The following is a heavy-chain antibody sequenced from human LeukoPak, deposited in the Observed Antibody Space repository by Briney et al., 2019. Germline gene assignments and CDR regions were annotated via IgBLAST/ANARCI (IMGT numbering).Heavy chain of an antibody. CDR2: IRSKAYGGTT. D-gene: IGHD3-16*01. Sequence: GGSLRLSCAASRFTVSDKYMSWVRQAPGKGLEWVGFIRSKAYGGTTEYAASVKGRFTISRDDSKSIAYLQMNSLKTEDTAVYYCTREGVKGALPFDYWGQGTLVTVSS. CDR3: TREGVKGALPFDY. J-gene: IGHJ4*02. V-gene: IGHV3-49*04. CDR1: RFTVSDKY.